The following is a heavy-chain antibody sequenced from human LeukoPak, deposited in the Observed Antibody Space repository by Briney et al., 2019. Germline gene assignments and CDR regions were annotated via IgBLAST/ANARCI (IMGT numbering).Heavy chain of an antibody. CDR3: TRATGGLSDY. D-gene: IGHD1-1*01. Sequence: GSVKVSCKTSAYIFTNYDINWVRQAPGQGLEWMGWISPYNGDTKYAQKFQDRVTMSTDTTTSTTYMELRSLRSDDTAVYYGTRATGGLSDYWGQGTLVTVSS. J-gene: IGHJ4*02. CDR2: ISPYNGDT. CDR1: AYIFTNYD. V-gene: IGHV1-18*04.